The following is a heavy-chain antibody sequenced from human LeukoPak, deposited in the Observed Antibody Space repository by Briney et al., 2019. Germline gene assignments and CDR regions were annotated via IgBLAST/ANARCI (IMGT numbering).Heavy chain of an antibody. CDR2: IYYSGST. V-gene: IGHV4-59*01. CDR3: ARLSSGHSGDAFDI. CDR1: GGSISSYY. J-gene: IGHJ3*02. D-gene: IGHD3-22*01. Sequence: SETLSLTCTVSGGSISSYYWSWIRQPPGKGLEWIGYIYYSGSTNYNPSLKSRVTISVDTSKNQFSLKLSPVTAADTAVYYCARLSSGHSGDAFDIWGQGTMVTVSS.